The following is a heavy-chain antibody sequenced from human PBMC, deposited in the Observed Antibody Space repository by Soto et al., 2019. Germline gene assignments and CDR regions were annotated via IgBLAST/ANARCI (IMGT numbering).Heavy chain of an antibody. J-gene: IGHJ3*02. CDR3: AREGAMFDDEFDI. D-gene: IGHD1-26*01. CDR2: ISYDGCNK. V-gene: IGHV3-30-3*01. CDR1: GFTFSSYA. Sequence: GGSPRLSFAASGFTFSSYAMHWVRQAPGKGLVWVAVISYDGCNKYYADSVKGRFTISRDNSKNTLYLQMNSLRAEATAVYYCAREGAMFDDEFDIWGQGTVVTVSS.